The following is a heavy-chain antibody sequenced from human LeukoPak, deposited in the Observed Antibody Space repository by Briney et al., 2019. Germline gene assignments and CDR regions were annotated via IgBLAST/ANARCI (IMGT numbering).Heavy chain of an antibody. J-gene: IGHJ3*02. D-gene: IGHD6-13*01. CDR1: GFTFNTYT. V-gene: IGHV3-21*01. CDR2: ISSGSNN. Sequence: GNSLRLSCAASGFTFNTYTMNWVRQAPGKGLEWVSSISSGSNNADSVRGRFTISRDNAKNSLYLQMNSLRAEDTAVYYCARDLGIAAIWGQGTMVTVSS. CDR3: ARDLGIAAI.